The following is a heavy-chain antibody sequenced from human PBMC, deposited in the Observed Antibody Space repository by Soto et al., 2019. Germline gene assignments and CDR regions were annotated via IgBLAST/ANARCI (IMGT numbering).Heavy chain of an antibody. CDR3: AKDLYSSDWFNFFDS. D-gene: IGHD6-19*01. J-gene: IGHJ5*01. CDR1: GFSFSTTG. V-gene: IGHV3-30*18. CDR2: ISHDGGAV. Sequence: QVQLVESGGGVVQPGRSLRLSCAASGFSFSTTGMHRVRQAPGKGLEWVAMISHDGGAVHFADSVKGRFTFSRDASTNPLYLQMNSLRPEDTAVYYCAKDLYSSDWFNFFDSWGQGSLVTVSS.